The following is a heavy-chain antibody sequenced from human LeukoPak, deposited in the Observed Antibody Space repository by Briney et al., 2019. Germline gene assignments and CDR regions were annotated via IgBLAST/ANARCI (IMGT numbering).Heavy chain of an antibody. CDR1: GFTFSSYA. CDR3: VKITGYTGYEN. D-gene: IGHD5-12*01. Sequence: GGSLRLSCSASGFTFSSYAMHWVRQAPGKGLEYVSAITGNGDSTYYADSVKGRFTISRDNSKNTLYLQMSSLRAEDTAVYYCVKITGYTGYENWGQGTPVTVSS. CDR2: ITGNGDST. J-gene: IGHJ4*02. V-gene: IGHV3-64D*06.